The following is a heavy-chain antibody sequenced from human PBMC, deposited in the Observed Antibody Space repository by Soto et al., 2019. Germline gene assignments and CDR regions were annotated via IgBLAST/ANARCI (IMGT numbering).Heavy chain of an antibody. CDR1: GFTFSNFV. D-gene: IGHD2-8*01. CDR2: ISYDGNYK. V-gene: IGHV3-30-3*01. CDR3: ARGYIFGYCTHGVWHYGLDV. Sequence: QVQLVESGGGVVQPGRSLRLSCTASGFTFSNFVMYWVRQAPGKGLEWVAMISYDGNYKYYADSVKDRFTISRDNSKSTLYLQTNSLRAEETAVYYGARGYIFGYCTHGVWHYGLDVCGQVTTVSVS. J-gene: IGHJ6*02.